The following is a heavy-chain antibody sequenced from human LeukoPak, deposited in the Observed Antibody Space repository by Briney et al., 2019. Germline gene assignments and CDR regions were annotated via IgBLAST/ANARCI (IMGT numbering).Heavy chain of an antibody. D-gene: IGHD1-26*01. V-gene: IGHV3-7*01. CDR2: IKQDGSEK. CDR3: ARVQWELRGVGSYFEY. Sequence: GGSLRLPCVVSGFTFSSYWMSWVRQAPGKGLEWVANIKQDGSEKYYVDSVKGRFTMSRDNAKNSLYLQMNSPRAEDTAVYYCARVQWELRGVGSYFEYWGQGALVTVSS. CDR1: GFTFSSYW. J-gene: IGHJ4*02.